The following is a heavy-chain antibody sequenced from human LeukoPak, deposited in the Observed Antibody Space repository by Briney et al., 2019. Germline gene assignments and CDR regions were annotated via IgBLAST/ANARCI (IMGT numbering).Heavy chain of an antibody. CDR3: FIYGSGSPNWFDP. Sequence: GASVKVSCKASGYTFTSYYMHWVRRAPGQGLQWMGIINPSGGSTSYAQKFQGRVTMTRDTSISTAYMELSRLRSDDTAVYYCFIYGSGSPNWFDPWGQGTLVTVSS. J-gene: IGHJ5*02. CDR1: GYTFTSYY. V-gene: IGHV1-46*01. D-gene: IGHD3-10*01. CDR2: INPSGGST.